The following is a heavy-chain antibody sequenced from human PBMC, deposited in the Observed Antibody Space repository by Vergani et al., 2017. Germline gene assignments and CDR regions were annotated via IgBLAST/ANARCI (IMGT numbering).Heavy chain of an antibody. V-gene: IGHV1-18*04. Sequence: QVQLVQSGAEVKKPGASVKVSCKASGYTFTGYYMHWVRQAPGQGLEWMGWISDYNGDTNYAQKVQGRVTMTTDTSTSTAYMELRSLRSDDTAVYYCARDLHALTRFTMVRGVRTPYYWGQGTLVTVSS. CDR3: ARDLHALTRFTMVRGVRTPYY. D-gene: IGHD3-10*01. CDR1: GYTFTGYY. J-gene: IGHJ4*02. CDR2: ISDYNGDT.